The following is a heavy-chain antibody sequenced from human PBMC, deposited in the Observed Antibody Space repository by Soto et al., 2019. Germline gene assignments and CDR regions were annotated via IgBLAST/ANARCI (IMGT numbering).Heavy chain of an antibody. D-gene: IGHD3-22*01. CDR3: ARITYYYDSSGYAPGYYYGMDV. V-gene: IGHV1-69*13. J-gene: IGHJ6*02. Sequence: ASVKVSCKASGGTFSSYAIIWVRQAPGQGLEWMGGIIPIFGTANYAQKFQGRVTITADESTSTAYMELSSLRSEDTAVYYCARITYYYDSSGYAPGYYYGMDVWGQGTTVTVSS. CDR2: IIPIFGTA. CDR1: GGTFSSYA.